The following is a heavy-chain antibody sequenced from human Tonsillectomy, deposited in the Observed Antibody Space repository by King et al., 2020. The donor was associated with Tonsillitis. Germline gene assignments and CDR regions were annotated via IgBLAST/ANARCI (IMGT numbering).Heavy chain of an antibody. J-gene: IGHJ4*02. CDR3: ARDSLYLFGWGSYFGNLDY. D-gene: IGHD3-10*01. CDR1: GFTFSDYW. Sequence: VQLVESGGGLVQPGGSLRLSCVASGFTFSDYWMTWVRQAPGKGLEWVANVKQDGSEKYYVDSVKGRFTISRDNAKTSLYLQMRSLRDDDTAVYYCARDSLYLFGWGSYFGNLDYWGQGILVTVSS. V-gene: IGHV3-7*03. CDR2: VKQDGSEK.